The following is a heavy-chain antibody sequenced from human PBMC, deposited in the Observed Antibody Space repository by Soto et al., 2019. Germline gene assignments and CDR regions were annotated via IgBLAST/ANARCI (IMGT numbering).Heavy chain of an antibody. V-gene: IGHV1-18*04. CDR3: ARGITGTTFGLYYYGMDV. Sequence: ASVKVSCKASGYTFTSYCISWVRQAPGQGLEWMGWISAYNGNTNYAQKLQGRVTMTTDTSTSTAYMELRSLRSDDTAVYYCARGITGTTFGLYYYGMDVWGQGTTVTVSS. J-gene: IGHJ6*02. CDR2: ISAYNGNT. CDR1: GYTFTSYC. D-gene: IGHD1-7*01.